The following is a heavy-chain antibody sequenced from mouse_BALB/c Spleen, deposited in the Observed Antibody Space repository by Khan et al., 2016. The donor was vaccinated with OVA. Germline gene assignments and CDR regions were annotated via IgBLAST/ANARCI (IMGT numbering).Heavy chain of an antibody. V-gene: IGHV14-3*02. D-gene: IGHD1-2*01. Sequence: VQLQQPGAELVKPGASVKLSCTGSGFTIKDTYIHWVKQRPEQGLEWIGRIDPANGNTKYDPKFQGKATITADTSSNTAYLQLSSLTSEDTAVXYCSDSLLLYGMDYWGQGTSVTVSS. CDR2: IDPANGNT. CDR3: SDSLLLYGMDY. CDR1: GFTIKDTY. J-gene: IGHJ4*01.